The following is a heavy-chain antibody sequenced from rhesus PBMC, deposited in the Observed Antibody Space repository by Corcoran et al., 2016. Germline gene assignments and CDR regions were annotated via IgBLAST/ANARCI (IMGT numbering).Heavy chain of an antibody. CDR3: AREAEYTNRIDY. CDR2: ISGSRRNT. V-gene: IGHV4-165*01. CDR1: GGSFSGYY. Sequence: QVQLQESGPGLVKPSETLSLTCAVSGGSFSGYYWGWIRQPPGKGLEGIGDISGSRRNTHSNPSLQSRVTISTDTAKDRFSLRLSSVTAADTAVYYCAREAEYTNRIDYWGQGILVTVSS. D-gene: IGHD4-23*01. J-gene: IGHJ4*01.